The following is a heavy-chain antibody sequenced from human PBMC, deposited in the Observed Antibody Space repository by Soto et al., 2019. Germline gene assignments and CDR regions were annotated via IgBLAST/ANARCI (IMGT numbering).Heavy chain of an antibody. J-gene: IGHJ2*01. V-gene: IGHV3-23*01. Sequence: EVQLLESGGGLVQPGGSLRLSCAASGFTFSSYAMSWVRQAPGKGLEWVSAISGSGDSTYYADSVKGRFTISRDNSKNTQYLQMNSLRAEDPAVYYCAKRTVGWYFELWGRGTLVTVSS. CDR1: GFTFSSYA. D-gene: IGHD4-17*01. CDR2: ISGSGDST. CDR3: AKRTVGWYFEL.